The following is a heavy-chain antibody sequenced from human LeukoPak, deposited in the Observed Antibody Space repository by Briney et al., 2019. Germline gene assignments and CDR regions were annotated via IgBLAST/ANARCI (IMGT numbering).Heavy chain of an antibody. D-gene: IGHD3-22*01. CDR1: GFTFSSYA. V-gene: IGHV3-23*01. Sequence: PGGSLRLSCAASGFTFSSYAISWVRQAPGKGLEWVSAISGSGGSTYYADSVKGRFTISRDNSKNTLYLQMNSLRAEDTAVYNCAKDAGGYYDSSGYFLGAFDIWGQGTMVTVSS. CDR3: AKDAGGYYDSSGYFLGAFDI. CDR2: ISGSGGST. J-gene: IGHJ3*02.